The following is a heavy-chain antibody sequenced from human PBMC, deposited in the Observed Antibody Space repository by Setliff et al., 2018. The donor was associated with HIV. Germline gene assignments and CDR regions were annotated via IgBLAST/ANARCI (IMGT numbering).Heavy chain of an antibody. J-gene: IGHJ4*02. CDR3: AREYYYDSSGYDY. CDR1: GYTFTQYP. V-gene: IGHV1-3*01. D-gene: IGHD3-22*01. CDR2: INADNGNT. Sequence: VKVSCKASGYTFTQYPMHWVRQAPGQRLEWMGWINADNGNTKYSQKFQGRVTITRDTSASTAYMELSSLRSEDTAVYYCAREYYYDSSGYDYWGQGTLVTVSS.